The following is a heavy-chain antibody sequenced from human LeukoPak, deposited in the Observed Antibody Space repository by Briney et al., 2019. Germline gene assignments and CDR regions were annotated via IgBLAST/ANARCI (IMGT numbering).Heavy chain of an antibody. CDR2: ISAYNGNT. CDR3: ARVRGYSYGTGFDY. J-gene: IGHJ4*02. D-gene: IGHD5-18*01. Sequence: ASVKVSCKASGYTFTSYGISWVRQAPGQGLEWMGWISAYNGNTNYAQKLQGRVTMTTDTSTSTAYMGLRSLGSDDTAVYYCARVRGYSYGTGFDYWGQGTLVTVSS. CDR1: GYTFTSYG. V-gene: IGHV1-18*01.